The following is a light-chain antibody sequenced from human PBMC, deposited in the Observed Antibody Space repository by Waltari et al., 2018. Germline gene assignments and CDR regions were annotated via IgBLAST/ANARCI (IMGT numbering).Light chain of an antibody. J-gene: IGLJ3*02. V-gene: IGLV1-47*01. CDR1: SSNIENNY. CDR2: WNN. Sequence: QSVLTQPPSTSGTPGQAVTISCSGSSSNIENNYVYWYQQLPGTAPKLRGYWNNRRPSGLTDRFVASKSGTSASRAISGLRSEDEGDYYCLAWDASLSGWVFGGGTKVTVL. CDR3: LAWDASLSGWV.